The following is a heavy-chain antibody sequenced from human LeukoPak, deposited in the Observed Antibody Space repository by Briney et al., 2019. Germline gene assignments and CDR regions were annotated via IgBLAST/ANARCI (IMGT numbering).Heavy chain of an antibody. D-gene: IGHD3-3*01. V-gene: IGHV3-21*01. CDR3: ARDPYYDFWSDYGTEACDI. Sequence: GGSLRLSCVASGFTFSNYNMNWVRQAPGKGLEGVSPINGSGTYIYYADSLKGRFTISRDNAKNSLYLQMNSLRAEDTAVYYCARDPYYDFWSDYGTEACDIWGQGTMVTVSS. CDR2: INGSGTYI. CDR1: GFTFSNYN. J-gene: IGHJ3*02.